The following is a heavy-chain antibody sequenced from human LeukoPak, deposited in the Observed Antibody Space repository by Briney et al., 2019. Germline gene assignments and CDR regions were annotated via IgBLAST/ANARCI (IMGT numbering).Heavy chain of an antibody. CDR2: IKQDGSEK. CDR1: GFTFSDFA. J-gene: IGHJ3*02. CDR3: ARDGAYYDFWSGQLDAFDI. V-gene: IGHV3-7*01. D-gene: IGHD3-3*01. Sequence: PGGSLRLSCAPSGFTFSDFAMSWVRQAPGKGLEWVANIKQDGSEKYYVDSVKGRFTISRDNAKNSLYLQMNSLRAEDTAVYYCARDGAYYDFWSGQLDAFDIWGQGTMVTVSS.